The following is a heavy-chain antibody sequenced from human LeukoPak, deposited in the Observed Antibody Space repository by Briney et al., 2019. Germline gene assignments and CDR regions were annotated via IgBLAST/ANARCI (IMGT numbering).Heavy chain of an antibody. Sequence: PSETLSLTCTVSGGSISSGDYYWSWIRQPPGKGLEWIGYIYYSGSTYYNPPLKSRVTISVDTSKNQFSLKLSSVTAADTAVYYCARQDYSTYYYSVQPEYFQHWGRGSLVTVSS. J-gene: IGHJ1*01. CDR3: ARQDYSTYYYSVQPEYFQH. CDR2: IYYSGST. D-gene: IGHD3-22*01. CDR1: GGSISSGDYY. V-gene: IGHV4-30-4*01.